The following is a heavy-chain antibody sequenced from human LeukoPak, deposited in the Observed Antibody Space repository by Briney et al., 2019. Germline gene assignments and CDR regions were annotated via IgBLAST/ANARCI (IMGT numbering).Heavy chain of an antibody. CDR3: ARARSGTYDY. V-gene: IGHV4-38-2*02. CDR1: GYSISSDYY. Sequence: SETLSLTCTVSGYSISSDYYWGWIRQPPGKGLEWVGSIYHTGTTYYNPSLKSRVTISVDTSKNQFSLKLSSVTATDTAVYYCARARSGTYDYWGQGTLVTVSS. J-gene: IGHJ4*02. CDR2: IYHTGTT. D-gene: IGHD1-26*01.